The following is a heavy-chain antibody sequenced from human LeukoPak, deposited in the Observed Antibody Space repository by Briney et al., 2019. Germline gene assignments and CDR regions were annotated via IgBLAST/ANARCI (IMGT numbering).Heavy chain of an antibody. CDR2: VYPTGST. V-gene: IGHV4-4*07. CDR1: GDSINTHY. CDR3: ARDNDSRDPPHFDY. J-gene: IGHJ4*02. D-gene: IGHD3-16*01. Sequence: SETLSLTCNVSGDSINTHYWSWIRQPAGKGLEWIGRVYPTGSTNYNPSLKSRVTMSVDASNNQLSLRLTSVTAADTAVYYCARDNDSRDPPHFDYWGQGTLVTVSS.